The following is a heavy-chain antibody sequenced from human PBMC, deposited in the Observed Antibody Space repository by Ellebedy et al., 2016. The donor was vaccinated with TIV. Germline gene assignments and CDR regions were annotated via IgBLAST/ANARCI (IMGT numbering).Heavy chain of an antibody. Sequence: SETLSLTXTVSGYSISSGHYCCCFRQPPGKGLVWIGSIYHSGSTYYNPPLKSRVTISVDTSKNQFSLTLGSVTAADPAVDDCASPSLLWLGGDAFDIWGQGTMVTVSS. J-gene: IGHJ3*02. V-gene: IGHV4-38-2*02. D-gene: IGHD3-10*01. CDR3: ASPSLLWLGGDAFDI. CDR2: IYHSGST. CDR1: GYSISSGHY.